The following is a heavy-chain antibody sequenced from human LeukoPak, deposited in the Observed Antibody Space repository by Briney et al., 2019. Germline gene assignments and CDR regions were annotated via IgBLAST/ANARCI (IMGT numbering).Heavy chain of an antibody. V-gene: IGHV1-8*01. CDR2: MNPELGST. D-gene: IGHD5-12*01. CDR1: GYTFSNFD. Sequence: GASVKVSCKASGYTFSNFDITWVRQDAGQGPEWMGWMNPELGSTGYAQKFQGRVTMTRDNSKSTAYMELISLRLEDSAIYYCTRAIRHQLLSDYWGQGTLVTVSS. J-gene: IGHJ4*02. CDR3: TRAIRHQLLSDY.